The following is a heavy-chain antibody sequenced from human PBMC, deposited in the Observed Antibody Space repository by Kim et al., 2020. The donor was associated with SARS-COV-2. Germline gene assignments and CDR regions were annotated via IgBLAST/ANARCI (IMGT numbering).Heavy chain of an antibody. J-gene: IGHJ4*02. CDR2: IWYDGSNK. D-gene: IGHD3-10*01. Sequence: GGSLRLSCAASGFTFSSYGMHWVRQAPGKGLEWVAVIWYDGSNKYYADSVKGRFTISRDNSKNTLYLQMNSLRAEDTAVYYCAKDGAGLVREAYYFDYWGQGTLVTVSS. CDR3: AKDGAGLVREAYYFDY. V-gene: IGHV3-33*06. CDR1: GFTFSSYG.